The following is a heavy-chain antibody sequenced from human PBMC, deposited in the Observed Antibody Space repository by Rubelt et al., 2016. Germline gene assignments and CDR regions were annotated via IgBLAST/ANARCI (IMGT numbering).Heavy chain of an antibody. D-gene: IGHD3/OR15-3a*01. CDR2: ITHSGST. CDR3: GQATPSLGRRYGMDV. CDR1: DGSFSAYY. Sequence: QVQLRQWGAGLLKPSETLSLTCAVYDGSFSAYYWSWIRQPPGKGLEWIGEITHSGSTYYNSSLQSRVSISVDTSKTQFSLKLGPMTAADTAVYYCGQATPSLGRRYGMDVWGQGTTVTVSS. V-gene: IGHV4-34*02. J-gene: IGHJ6*02.